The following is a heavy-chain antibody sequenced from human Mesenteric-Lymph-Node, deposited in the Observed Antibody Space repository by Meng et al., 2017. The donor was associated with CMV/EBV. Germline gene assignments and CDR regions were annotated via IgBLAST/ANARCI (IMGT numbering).Heavy chain of an antibody. V-gene: IGHV1-2*02. CDR3: ARGRGFWSGHMADWFDP. CDR2: INPNSGDA. J-gene: IGHJ5*02. D-gene: IGHD3-3*01. Sequence: ASVKVSCKASGYTFTGYFMHWVRQAPGQGLEWMGWINPNSGDANCAQKFQGRVTMTRNTSISTAYMELSSLRSEDTAVYYCARGRGFWSGHMADWFDPWGQGTLVTVSS. CDR1: GYTFTGYF.